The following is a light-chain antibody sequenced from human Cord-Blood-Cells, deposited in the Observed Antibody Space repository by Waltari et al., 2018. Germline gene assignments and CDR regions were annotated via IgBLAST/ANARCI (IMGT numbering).Light chain of an antibody. Sequence: DIQMTQSPSSLSASVGDRITITCQSSQDISNYLNWYQQKPGTAPKLLIYDASNLETGVPSRFSGSRSGTDFTFTISSLQPEDIATYYCQQYDNLPSFGQGTKLEIK. CDR2: DAS. CDR1: QDISNY. CDR3: QQYDNLPS. J-gene: IGKJ2*03. V-gene: IGKV1-33*01.